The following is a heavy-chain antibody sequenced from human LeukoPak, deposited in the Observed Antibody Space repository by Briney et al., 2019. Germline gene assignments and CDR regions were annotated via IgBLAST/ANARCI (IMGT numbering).Heavy chain of an antibody. Sequence: SETLSLTCTVYGGSISSYYWSWIRQPAGKGLEWIGYIYYSGSINYNPSLKSRVTISEDTSKDQFSLKLRSVTAADTAVYYCARYSGSYSGFDYWGQGTLVTVSS. CDR2: IYYSGSI. V-gene: IGHV4-59*08. CDR1: GGSISSYY. D-gene: IGHD1-26*01. CDR3: ARYSGSYSGFDY. J-gene: IGHJ4*02.